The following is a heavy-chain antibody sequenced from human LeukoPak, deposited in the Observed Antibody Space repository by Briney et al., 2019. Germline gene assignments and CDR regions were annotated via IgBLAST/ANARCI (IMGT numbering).Heavy chain of an antibody. CDR3: ARGRTSFNPDY. CDR2: IYYTGSP. J-gene: IGHJ4*02. V-gene: IGHV4-59*01. Sequence: SETLSLTCTLSGGSISTYYWSWIRQPPGKGLEWIGYIYYTGSPTYNLSLKSRVTISVDTSKNQFSLKLSSVTAADTAVYYCARGRTSFNPDYWGQGTLVTVSS. CDR1: GGSISTYY. D-gene: IGHD2-2*01.